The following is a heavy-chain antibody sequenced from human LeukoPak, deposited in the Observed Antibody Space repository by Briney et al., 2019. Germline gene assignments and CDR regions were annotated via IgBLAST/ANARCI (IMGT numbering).Heavy chain of an antibody. CDR2: IYSGGST. D-gene: IGHD1-26*01. V-gene: IGHV3-66*01. CDR1: GFTVSSNY. CDR3: AKEGGSYIDYYYGMDV. Sequence: GGSLRLSCAASGFTVSSNYMSWVRQAPGKGLEWVSVIYSGGSTYYADSVKGRFTISRDNSKNTLYLQMNSLRAEDTAVYYCAKEGGSYIDYYYGMDVWGQGTTVTVSS. J-gene: IGHJ6*02.